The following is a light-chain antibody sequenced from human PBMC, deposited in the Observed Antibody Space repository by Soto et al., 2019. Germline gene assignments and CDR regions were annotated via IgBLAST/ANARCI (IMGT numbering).Light chain of an antibody. CDR2: GAS. Sequence: ESVLTQSPGTLSLSPGERATLSCRASQSVRSSFLAWYQLKPGQAPRLLIYGASSSATGIPDRFSGSGSGTDFTLTLRRLGPGGFSVYYCQPYDSFPWTFRQGTKVEIK. V-gene: IGKV3-20*01. J-gene: IGKJ1*01. CDR3: QPYDSFPWT. CDR1: QSVRSSF.